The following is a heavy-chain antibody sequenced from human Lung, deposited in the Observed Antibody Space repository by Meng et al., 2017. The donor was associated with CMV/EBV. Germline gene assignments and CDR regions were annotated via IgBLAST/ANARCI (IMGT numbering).Heavy chain of an antibody. Sequence: GEXXKISCAASGFTFRTYWMSWVRQAPGKGLEWVANIKPDGSEKSYVDYVKGRFTISRDNAENSLYLQMDSLRAEDTAVYYCARGGSNGGYLPHWGQGTXVTVSS. CDR3: ARGGSNGGYLPH. J-gene: IGHJ4*02. D-gene: IGHD4-17*01. CDR2: IKPDGSEK. CDR1: GFTFRTYW. V-gene: IGHV3-7*01.